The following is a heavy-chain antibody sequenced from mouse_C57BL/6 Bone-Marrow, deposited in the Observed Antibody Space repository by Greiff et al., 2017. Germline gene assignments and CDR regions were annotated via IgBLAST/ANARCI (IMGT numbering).Heavy chain of an antibody. CDR1: GYSFTGYC. Sequence: QVQLQQPGPELVKPGASVKMSCKASGYSFTGYCMHWVKQRPGRGLEWIGRIDPSTGGTTYNEKFKSKATLTVDKPSSTAYMQLKSLTSEDSAVDYCARAGGFITTGAGAYWGQGTLVTVSA. J-gene: IGHJ3*01. D-gene: IGHD1-1*01. CDR2: IDPSTGGT. CDR3: ARAGGFITTGAGAY. V-gene: IGHV1-62-3*01.